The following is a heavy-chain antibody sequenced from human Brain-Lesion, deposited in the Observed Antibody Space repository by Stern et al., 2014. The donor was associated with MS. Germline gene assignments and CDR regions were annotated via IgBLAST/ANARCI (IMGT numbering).Heavy chain of an antibody. V-gene: IGHV4-39*01. J-gene: IGHJ5*02. CDR1: GGSVSSTSYA. CDR3: AGEEDIRYCSGGSCTGNWFDP. Sequence: QVQLQESGPGLVKPSETLSLTCTVAGGSVSSTSYAWAWIRQPPGKGLEWIGTIYYSGNTYYSPSLKSRLTIFLDTFQNQVSLQLRSVTAADTAVYYCAGEEDIRYCSGGSCTGNWFDPWGQGTLVTVSS. CDR2: IYYSGNT. D-gene: IGHD2-15*01.